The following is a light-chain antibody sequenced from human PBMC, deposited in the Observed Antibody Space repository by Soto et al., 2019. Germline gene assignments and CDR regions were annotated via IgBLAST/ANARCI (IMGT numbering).Light chain of an antibody. CDR2: GAS. Sequence: EIVLTQSPGTLSLSPGESATLSCRASQSVSSSSYLAWYQQKPGQAPRLLIYGASSRATGIPERFSGSGSGTDFTLTIGRLEPEDSAVYYCQEYGSSRTFGQGTKVEIK. V-gene: IGKV3-20*01. J-gene: IGKJ1*01. CDR3: QEYGSSRT. CDR1: QSVSSSSY.